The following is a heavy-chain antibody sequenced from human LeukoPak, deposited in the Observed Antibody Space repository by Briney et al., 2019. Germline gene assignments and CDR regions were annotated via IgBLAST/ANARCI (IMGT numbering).Heavy chain of an antibody. CDR2: IQYDGTNK. CDR1: GFTISSHG. CDR3: TKEDTYASGEFDY. J-gene: IGHJ4*02. V-gene: IGHV3-30*02. Sequence: GGSLRLSCAASGFTISSHGMHWVRQAPGKGLEWVTFIQYDGTNKYYADSVMGRFTISRDNSKNTLYLQMNSLKTEDTAVYFCTKEDTYASGEFDYWGQGTLVTVSS. D-gene: IGHD6-25*01.